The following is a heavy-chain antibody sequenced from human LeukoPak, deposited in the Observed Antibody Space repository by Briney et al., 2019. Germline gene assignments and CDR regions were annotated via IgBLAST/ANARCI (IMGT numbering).Heavy chain of an antibody. J-gene: IGHJ3*02. Sequence: SEPLSLTCAVYGETFSGYYWTWIRQPPGKGLEWIGEVNHSGSTNYNPSLKSRVTISVDTSKRQFSLKLSSVTAADTAVYYCASSCGGDCYSGGLSQTPSDGAFDIWGQGTMVTVSS. D-gene: IGHD2-21*02. CDR1: GETFSGYY. CDR3: ASSCGGDCYSGGLSQTPSDGAFDI. V-gene: IGHV4-34*01. CDR2: VNHSGST.